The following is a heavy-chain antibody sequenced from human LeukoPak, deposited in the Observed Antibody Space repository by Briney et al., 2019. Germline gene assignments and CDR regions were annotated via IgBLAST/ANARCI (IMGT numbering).Heavy chain of an antibody. CDR1: GGSISSYF. V-gene: IGHV4-59*01. Sequence: SETLSLTCTVSGGSISSYFWSWIRQPPGKGLEWIGYIYYTGSTSYNPSLKSRVTISVDTSKNQFSLKLSSVTAADTAVYYCARDRGWYFDLWGRGTLVTVSS. CDR3: ARDRGWYFDL. J-gene: IGHJ2*01. D-gene: IGHD3-16*01. CDR2: IYYTGST.